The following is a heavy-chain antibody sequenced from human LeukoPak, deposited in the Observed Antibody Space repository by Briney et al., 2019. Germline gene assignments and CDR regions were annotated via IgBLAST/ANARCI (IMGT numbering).Heavy chain of an antibody. J-gene: IGHJ5*02. V-gene: IGHV1-24*01. D-gene: IGHD3-9*01. CDR3: AVVDILTGYSGVSFWFDP. CDR1: GYTLTELS. Sequence: ASVKVSCKVSGYTLTELSMHWVRQAPGKGLEWMGGFDPEEGETIYAQKFQGRVTMTEDTSTDTAYMKLSSLRSEDTAVYYCAVVDILTGYSGVSFWFDPWGQGTLVTVSS. CDR2: FDPEEGET.